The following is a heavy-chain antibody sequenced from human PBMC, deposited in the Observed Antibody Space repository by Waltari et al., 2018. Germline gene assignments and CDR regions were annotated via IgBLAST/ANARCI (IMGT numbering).Heavy chain of an antibody. J-gene: IGHJ4*01. CDR3: TTDGGIEEAGIFDYWG. D-gene: IGHD6-13*01. V-gene: IGHV3-15*01. CDR1: GFNSRKGG. Sequence: EVQLVESGGDLVKPGGSFRSPCAASGFNSRKGGIGGFRRAPGKVREWVGRIKSTSKGGTTDYAAPVKGRFTISRHDSTSTVYLQLNSLAREDTGVYYCTTDGGIEEAGIFDYWGGGHGTLVTVSS. CDR2: IKSTSKGGTT.